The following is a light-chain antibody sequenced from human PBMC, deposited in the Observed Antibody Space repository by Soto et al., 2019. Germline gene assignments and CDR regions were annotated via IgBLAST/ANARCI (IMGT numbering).Light chain of an antibody. V-gene: IGLV3-1*01. CDR3: QAWDSSTAV. CDR2: QDT. J-gene: IGLJ2*01. CDR1: KLGDKF. Sequence: SYGLTQPPSVSVSPGQTVSITCSGDKLGDKFACWYQQKPGQSPLLVIYQDTKRPSGIPERFSGSNSGNTATLTISGTQAMDEADYYCQAWDSSTAVFGGGTKLTVL.